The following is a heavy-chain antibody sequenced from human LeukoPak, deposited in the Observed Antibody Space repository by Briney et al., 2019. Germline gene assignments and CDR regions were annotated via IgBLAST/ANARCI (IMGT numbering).Heavy chain of an antibody. J-gene: IGHJ4*02. D-gene: IGHD5-18*01. CDR2: ISGDGGST. V-gene: IGHV3-43*02. Sequence: GGSLRLSCAASGFTFDDYAMHWVRQAPGKGLEWVSLISGDGGSTYYADSVKGRFTISRDNSKDSLYLQMNSLTTEDTALYYCAKDRGGYSYAADYWGQGTLVTVSS. CDR1: GFTFDDYA. CDR3: AKDRGGYSYAADY.